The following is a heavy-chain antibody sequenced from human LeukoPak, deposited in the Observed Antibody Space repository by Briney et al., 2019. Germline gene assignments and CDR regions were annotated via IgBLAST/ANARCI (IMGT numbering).Heavy chain of an antibody. V-gene: IGHV4-34*01. Sequence: SDTLSLTCAAYGGSFSGSYWSWIRQPPGKGLEWIGEIKYSGSTNYNPSLKSRVTISVDTSKNQFSLKLSSVTAADTAVYYCARMGRDYGDQVDYWGQGTLVTVSS. CDR3: ARMGRDYGDQVDY. J-gene: IGHJ4*02. D-gene: IGHD4-17*01. CDR2: IKYSGST. CDR1: GGSFSGSY.